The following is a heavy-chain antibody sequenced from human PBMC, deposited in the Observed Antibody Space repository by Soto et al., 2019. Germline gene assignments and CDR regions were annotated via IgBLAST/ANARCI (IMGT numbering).Heavy chain of an antibody. D-gene: IGHD6-13*01. CDR3: AKGGTAAGSP. CDR1: GFTFSSYG. CDR2: ISYDGSNK. J-gene: IGHJ5*02. Sequence: QVQLVESGGGVVQPGRSLRLSCAASGFTFSSYGMHWVRQAPGKGLEWVAVISYDGSNKYYADSVKGRFTISRDNSKNKLYLQMNSLRAEDTAVYYCAKGGTAAGSPWGQGTLVTVSS. V-gene: IGHV3-30*18.